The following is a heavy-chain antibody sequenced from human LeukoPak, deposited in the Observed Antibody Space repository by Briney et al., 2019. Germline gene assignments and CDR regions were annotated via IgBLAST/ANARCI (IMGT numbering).Heavy chain of an antibody. Sequence: GGSLRLSCAASGLTFSSYAMSWVRQARGKGLDWVSTITGGGSNTYYADSVKGRFTNSRDNSKNTLYLQMNSLRAEDTPVYYCARYICCGSRYYDYWGQGTLVTVSS. CDR2: ITGGGSNT. V-gene: IGHV3-23*01. CDR1: GLTFSSYA. D-gene: IGHD2-15*01. J-gene: IGHJ4*02. CDR3: ARYICCGSRYYDY.